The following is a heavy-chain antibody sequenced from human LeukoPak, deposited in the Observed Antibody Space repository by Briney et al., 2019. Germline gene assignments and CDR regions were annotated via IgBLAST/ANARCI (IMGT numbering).Heavy chain of an antibody. CDR1: GYSFTNYW. V-gene: IGHV5-51*01. D-gene: IGHD2-2*01. Sequence: KCGESLKISCKGSGYSFTNYWIGWVRQLPGKGLEWMGIIYPGDSDTRYSPSFQGQVTMSADKSITTAYLQWSSLKASDTAIYYCARRVMSRPFDSWGQGTLVTVSS. CDR2: IYPGDSDT. J-gene: IGHJ4*02. CDR3: ARRVMSRPFDS.